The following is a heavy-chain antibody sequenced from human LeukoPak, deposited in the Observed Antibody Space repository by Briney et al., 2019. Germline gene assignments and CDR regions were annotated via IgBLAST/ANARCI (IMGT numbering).Heavy chain of an antibody. D-gene: IGHD4-23*01. CDR3: AREGDPTVAFGY. CDR2: INHSGST. J-gene: IGHJ4*02. CDR1: GGSFSGYY. Sequence: SETLSLTCAVYGGSFSGYYWSWIRQPPGKGLEWIGEINHSGSTNYNPSLKSRVTISVDTSKNQFSLKVNSVTAADTAVYYCAREGDPTVAFGYWGQGTLVTVSS. V-gene: IGHV4-34*01.